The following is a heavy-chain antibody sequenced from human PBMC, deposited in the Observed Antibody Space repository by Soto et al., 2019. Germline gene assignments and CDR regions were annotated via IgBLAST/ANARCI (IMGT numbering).Heavy chain of an antibody. D-gene: IGHD6-13*01. Sequence: ASVEVSCKASGHTFSSHDMNWVRQASGQGLEWMGWMNPNTGNTGYAETFQGRVSMTRDTSISTAYMELSSLRSEDTAIYYCARGRADHNSWLGLDYWGQGTMITVSS. V-gene: IGHV1-8*01. CDR1: GHTFSSHD. CDR3: ARGRADHNSWLGLDY. J-gene: IGHJ4*02. CDR2: MNPNTGNT.